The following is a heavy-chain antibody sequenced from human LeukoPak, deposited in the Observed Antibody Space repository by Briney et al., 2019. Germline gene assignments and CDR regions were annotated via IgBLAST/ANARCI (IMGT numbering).Heavy chain of an antibody. CDR2: INPNSGGT. CDR1: GYTFTGYY. CDR3: ARADLVLAHPAADAFDI. D-gene: IGHD4/OR15-4a*01. J-gene: IGHJ3*02. Sequence: ASVKVSCTASGYTFTGYYMHRVRQAPGQGLEWMGWINPNSGGTSYAQKFQGRVTMTRDMSTSTVYMELSSLRSEDTAVYYCARADLVLAHPAADAFDIWGQGTMVTVSS. V-gene: IGHV1-2*02.